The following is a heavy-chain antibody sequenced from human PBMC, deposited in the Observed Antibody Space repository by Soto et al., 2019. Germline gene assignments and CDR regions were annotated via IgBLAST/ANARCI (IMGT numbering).Heavy chain of an antibody. V-gene: IGHV4-31*03. CDR1: GGSITGAYY. Sequence: PSETLSLTCRLSGGSITGAYYRNWIRQHPGKGLEWIGSIHYRGSTYYNPSLKTRITISLDRSNNQFSLNLCSVTAAATSVYYCARVRDSFGLGVWGRGTTVAVCS. CDR2: IHYRGST. D-gene: IGHD2-15*01. CDR3: ARVRDSFGLGV. J-gene: IGHJ6*02.